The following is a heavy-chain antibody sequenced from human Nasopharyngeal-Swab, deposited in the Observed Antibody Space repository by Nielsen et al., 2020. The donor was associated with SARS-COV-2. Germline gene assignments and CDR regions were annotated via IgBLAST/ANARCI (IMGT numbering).Heavy chain of an antibody. D-gene: IGHD5-18*01. CDR3: ARAGGGYTYADY. J-gene: IGHJ4*02. Sequence: GGSLRLSCAASGFTFRSYAISWVRQAPGKGLEWVSVISGSDHTTYYADSVKGRFTISRDNSKNTLYLQMNSLRAEDTAVYYCARAGGGYTYADYWGRGTLVTVSS. CDR2: ISGSDHTT. V-gene: IGHV3-23*01. CDR1: GFTFRSYA.